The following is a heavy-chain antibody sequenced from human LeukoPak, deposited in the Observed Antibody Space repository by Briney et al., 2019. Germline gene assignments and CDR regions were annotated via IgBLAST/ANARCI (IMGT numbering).Heavy chain of an antibody. V-gene: IGHV3-33*01. J-gene: IGHJ4*02. CDR1: GLTFSSYG. D-gene: IGHD6-13*01. CDR3: ARGNIAAAGIHY. Sequence: GGSLRLSCAASGLTFSSYGMPWVRQAPGKGLEWVAVIWYDGSNKYYADSVKGRFTISRDNSKNTLYLQMNSLRAEDTAVYYCARGNIAAAGIHYWGQGTLVIVSS. CDR2: IWYDGSNK.